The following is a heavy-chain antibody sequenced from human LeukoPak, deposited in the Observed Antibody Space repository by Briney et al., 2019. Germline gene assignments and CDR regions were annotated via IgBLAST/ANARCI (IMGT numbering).Heavy chain of an antibody. CDR1: GGSFSGYY. CDR2: INHSGST. Sequence: SETLSLTCAVYGGSFSGYYWSWIRQPPGKGLEWIGEINHSGSTNYNPSLKSRVTISVDTSKNQFSLRLSSVTAADTAVYHCARGSRRPMYYYGSGSYYSYYGMDVWGQGTTVTVSS. J-gene: IGHJ6*02. CDR3: ARGSRRPMYYYGSGSYYSYYGMDV. D-gene: IGHD3-10*01. V-gene: IGHV4-34*01.